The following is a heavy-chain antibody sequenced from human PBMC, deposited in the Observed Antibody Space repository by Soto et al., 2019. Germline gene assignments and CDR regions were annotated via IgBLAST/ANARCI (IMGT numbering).Heavy chain of an antibody. CDR2: TYYRSKWHN. D-gene: IGHD5-12*01. V-gene: IGHV6-1*01. CDR3: ARGGWLQSPTAFDY. J-gene: IGHJ4*02. Sequence: SQTLSLTCAISGDSVSSNSAAWNWIRQSPSRGLEWLGRTYYRSKWHNDYAVSVKSRITINPDTSKNQFSLQLNSVTPEDTAVYYCARGGWLQSPTAFDYWGQGTLVTVSS. CDR1: GDSVSSNSAA.